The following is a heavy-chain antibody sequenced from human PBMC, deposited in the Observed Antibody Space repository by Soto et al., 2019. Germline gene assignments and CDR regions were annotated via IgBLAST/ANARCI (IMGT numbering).Heavy chain of an antibody. CDR1: GGSITSYY. J-gene: IGHJ4*02. D-gene: IGHD5-12*01. CDR2: IYFSGSA. V-gene: IGHV4-59*08. CDR3: GRRYSGYGDY. Sequence: PSETLSLTCTVSGGSITSYYWSWIRQPPGKGLEWIGYIYFSGSANYNPSLKSRVTISVDTSKNQFSLKLSSVTAADTAVYYCGRRYSGYGDYWGQGTLVTVS.